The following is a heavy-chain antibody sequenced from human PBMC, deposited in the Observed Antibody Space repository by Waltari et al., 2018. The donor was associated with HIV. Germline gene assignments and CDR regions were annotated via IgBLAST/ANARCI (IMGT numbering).Heavy chain of an antibody. D-gene: IGHD3-9*01. J-gene: IGHJ4*02. CDR2: ISWDSGST. CDR3: AKDGSYDILTGLTGIFDY. Sequence: EVQLVESGGGLVQPGRSLRLSCAASGFTFDDYAMHWVRQAPGTGLEWVSGISWDSGSTGYADSVKGRFTISRDNAKNSLYLQMNSLRAEDTALYYCAKDGSYDILTGLTGIFDYWGQGTLVTVSS. V-gene: IGHV3-9*01. CDR1: GFTFDDYA.